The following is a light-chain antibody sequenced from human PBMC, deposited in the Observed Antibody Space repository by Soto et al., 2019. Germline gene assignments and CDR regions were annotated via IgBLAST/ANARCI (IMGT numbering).Light chain of an antibody. J-gene: IGLJ3*02. CDR1: SSNIGAGYD. V-gene: IGLV1-40*01. CDR2: GNS. CDR3: QSYDSSLSGWV. Sequence: QSVLTQPPSVSGAPGQRVTISCTASSSNIGAGYDVHWYQQLPGTDPKLPIYGNSNRPSGVPDRFSGSKSGTSASLAITGLQAEDEADYYCQSYDSSLSGWVFGGGTKLTVL.